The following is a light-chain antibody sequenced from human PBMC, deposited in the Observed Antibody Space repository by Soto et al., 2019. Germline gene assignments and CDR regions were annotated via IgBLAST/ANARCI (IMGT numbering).Light chain of an antibody. J-gene: IGLJ2*01. CDR3: CSYAGYSTVV. CDR2: EDS. CDR1: SSDVGTYNL. V-gene: IGLV2-23*01. Sequence: QSVLTQPASVSGSPGQSITISCTGTSSDVGTYNLVSWYQQHPGKAPKLMIYEDSQRPSGVSNRFSGSKSGNTASLTISGLQAEDEADYYCCSYAGYSTVVFGGGTKLTVL.